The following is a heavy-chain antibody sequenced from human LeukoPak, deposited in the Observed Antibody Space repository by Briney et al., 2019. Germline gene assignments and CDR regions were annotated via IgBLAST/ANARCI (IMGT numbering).Heavy chain of an antibody. V-gene: IGHV4-39*02. CDR3: ARLRKGRYFDYFLEK. CDR2: VYYSGRA. J-gene: IGHJ4*02. Sequence: PPETLPLTCTVSGGSVSTINSYWGWIRQPPGEGLEWIGNVYYSGRANYSPSLRSRVTMSVDTSKNRFSLKMTSVTAADTAVYFCARLRKGRYFDYFLEKWGQGTLVTVSS. D-gene: IGHD3-9*01. CDR1: GGSVSTINSY.